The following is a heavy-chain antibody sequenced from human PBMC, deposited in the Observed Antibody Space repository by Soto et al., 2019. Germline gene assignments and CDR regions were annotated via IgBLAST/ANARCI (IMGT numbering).Heavy chain of an antibody. V-gene: IGHV4-59*01. Sequence: ETLSLTCTVSGGSISSYYWSWIRQPPGKGLEWIGYIYYSGSTNYNPSLKSRVTISVDTSKNQFSLKLSSVTAADTAVYYCARGARRADAFDIWGQGTMVTVSS. CDR1: GGSISSYY. CDR2: IYYSGST. J-gene: IGHJ3*02. CDR3: ARGARRADAFDI.